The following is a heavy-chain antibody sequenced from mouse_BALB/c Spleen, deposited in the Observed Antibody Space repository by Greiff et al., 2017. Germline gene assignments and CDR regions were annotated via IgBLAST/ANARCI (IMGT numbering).Heavy chain of an antibody. CDR3: AISITTVGYFDV. V-gene: IGHV3-2*02. J-gene: IGHJ1*01. Sequence: VQLKESGPGLVKPSQSLSLTCTVTGYSITSDYAWNWIRQFPGNKLEWMGYISYSGSTSYNPSLKSRISITRDTSKNQFFLQLNSVTTEDTATYYCAISITTVGYFDVWGAGTTVTVSS. D-gene: IGHD1-1*01. CDR1: GYSITSDYA. CDR2: ISYSGST.